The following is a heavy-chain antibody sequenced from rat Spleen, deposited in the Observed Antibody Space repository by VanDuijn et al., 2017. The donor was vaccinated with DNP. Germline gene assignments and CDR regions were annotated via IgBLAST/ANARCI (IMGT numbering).Heavy chain of an antibody. J-gene: IGHJ2*01. Sequence: EVQLVESGGGLVQPGRSLKLSCAASGFTFSDYYMAWVRQAPTKGLEWVAYISTGGGSIYYRDSVKGRFTISRDNAKSTLYLQRDSLRSEDTATYYCARCILRIITTGYYFDYWGQGVMVTVSS. D-gene: IGHD1-6*01. CDR3: ARCILRIITTGYYFDY. CDR1: GFTFSDYY. V-gene: IGHV5-25*01. CDR2: ISTGGGSI.